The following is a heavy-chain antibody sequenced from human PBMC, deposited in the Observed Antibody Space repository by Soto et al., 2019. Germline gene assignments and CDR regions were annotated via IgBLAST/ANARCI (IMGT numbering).Heavy chain of an antibody. J-gene: IGHJ6*02. V-gene: IGHV5-51*01. Sequence: PGESLKISCKGSGYSYTSYWIGWVRQRPGRGLEWMGIINPADSETNYSPSFQGHVTISADKSISTAYLQWSSLKASDTAMYYCXRHLAEYQLIWYYGMDVWGQGTTVTVSS. CDR1: GYSYTSYW. CDR3: XRHLAEYQLIWYYGMDV. D-gene: IGHD2-2*01. CDR2: INPADSET.